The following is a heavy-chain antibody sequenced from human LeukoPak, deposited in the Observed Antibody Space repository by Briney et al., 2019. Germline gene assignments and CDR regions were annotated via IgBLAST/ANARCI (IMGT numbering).Heavy chain of an antibody. J-gene: IGHJ4*02. CDR2: ISGSGGST. CDR3: ANLDVRGIPSY. CDR1: GFTFSSYA. V-gene: IGHV3-23*01. Sequence: GASLRLSCAASGFTFSSYAMSWVRQPPGKGLEWVSAISGSGGSTYYADSVKGRFTISRDNSKNTLYLQMNSLRAEDTAVYYCANLDVRGIPSYWGQGTLVTVSS. D-gene: IGHD3-10*01.